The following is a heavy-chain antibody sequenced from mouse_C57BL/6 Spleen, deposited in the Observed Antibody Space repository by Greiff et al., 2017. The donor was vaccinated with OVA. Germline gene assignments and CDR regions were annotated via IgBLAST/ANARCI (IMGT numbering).Heavy chain of an antibody. Sequence: VQLQQPGTELVKPGASVKLSCKASGYTFTSYWMHWVKQRPGQGLEWIGNINPSNGGTNYNEKFKSKATLTVDKSSSTAYMQLSSLTSEDSAVYYCARGAYYYGSSYVGTWFAYWGQGTLVTVSA. CDR3: ARGAYYYGSSYVGTWFAY. J-gene: IGHJ3*01. D-gene: IGHD1-1*01. V-gene: IGHV1-53*01. CDR1: GYTFTSYW. CDR2: INPSNGGT.